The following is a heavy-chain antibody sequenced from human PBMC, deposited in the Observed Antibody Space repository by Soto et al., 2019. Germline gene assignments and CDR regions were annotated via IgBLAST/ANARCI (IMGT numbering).Heavy chain of an antibody. V-gene: IGHV4-59*11. CDR2: IYYGGST. CDR3: ARESRCVNGACGNVFDI. D-gene: IGHD2-8*01. CDR1: GGSINNHY. J-gene: IGHJ3*02. Sequence: SETLSLTCSVSGGSINNHYWSWIRQPPGKGLEWIGNIYYGGSTNYSPSLNSRLTISLDTSKNQFSLKLRSVTAADTAVYYCARESRCVNGACGNVFDIWGRGTKVTVSS.